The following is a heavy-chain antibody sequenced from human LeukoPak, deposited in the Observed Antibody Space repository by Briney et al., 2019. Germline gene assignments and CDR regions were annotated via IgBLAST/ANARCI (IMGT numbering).Heavy chain of an antibody. CDR2: VYPSGSI. Sequence: SETLSLTCTVSGDSLVSGHYWGWIRQPPGQGLEWVGSVYPSGSIYYNPSLKGRVIMSVDTSKNQFSLKLSSVTAADTAVYYCARRRNIVVVVAATPFDYWGQGTLVTVSS. J-gene: IGHJ4*02. CDR1: GDSLVSGHY. V-gene: IGHV4-38-2*02. D-gene: IGHD2-15*01. CDR3: ARRRNIVVVVAATPFDY.